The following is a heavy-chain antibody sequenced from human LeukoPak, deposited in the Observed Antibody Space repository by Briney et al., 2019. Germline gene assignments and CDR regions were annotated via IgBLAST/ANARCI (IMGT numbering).Heavy chain of an antibody. CDR3: VREGRVSGYDFDY. V-gene: IGHV3-74*01. CDR1: GFIFSSFY. D-gene: IGHD5-12*01. Sequence: GGSLRLSCAASGFIFSSFYMHWVRQAPGKGLVWVSRINSDGSSTTYADSVKGRFTMSRDNAKNTLYLQMNSLRAEDTAVYYCVREGRVSGYDFDYWGQGTLVTVSS. CDR2: INSDGSST. J-gene: IGHJ4*02.